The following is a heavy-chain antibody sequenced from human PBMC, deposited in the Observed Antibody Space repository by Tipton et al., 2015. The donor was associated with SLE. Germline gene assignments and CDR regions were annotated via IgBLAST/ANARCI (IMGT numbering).Heavy chain of an antibody. CDR1: GGSISSGNYY. CDR3: ARRMVQGVITLNYFDY. J-gene: IGHJ4*02. CDR2: IYTSGST. V-gene: IGHV4-61*09. D-gene: IGHD3-10*01. Sequence: TLSLTCTVSGGSISSGNYYWSWMRQPAGKGLEWIGHIYTSGSTNYNPSLKSRVTISVDTSKNQFSLKLSSVTAADTAVYYCARRMVQGVITLNYFDYWGQGTLVTVSS.